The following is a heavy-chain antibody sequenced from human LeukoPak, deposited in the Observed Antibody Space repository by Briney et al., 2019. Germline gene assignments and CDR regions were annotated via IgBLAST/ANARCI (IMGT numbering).Heavy chain of an antibody. CDR2: IYPGDSDT. D-gene: IGHD1-26*01. J-gene: IGHJ4*02. Sequence: GESLKISCKGSGYSFTSYWIGCVRQMPGKGLEWMGTIYPGDSDTRYSPSFQGQVTISADKSISPASLQWSSRKASDTAMYYCARHRDRGRVGASPWSDYWGQGTLVTVSS. V-gene: IGHV5-51*01. CDR1: GYSFTSYW. CDR3: ARHRDRGRVGASPWSDY.